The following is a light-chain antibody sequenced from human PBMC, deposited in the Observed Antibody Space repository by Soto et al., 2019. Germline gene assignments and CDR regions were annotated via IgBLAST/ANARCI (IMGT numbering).Light chain of an antibody. Sequence: EIVLTQSPDTLSLSPGEGATLSCRASQSISSSYLAWYQHNRGQAPRLLIYGASTRAAGTPDRFSGSGSGTDFTLTISRLEPEDFAVYYCQQYGSSRWTFGQGTKVEIK. CDR3: QQYGSSRWT. CDR1: QSISSSY. V-gene: IGKV3-20*01. J-gene: IGKJ1*01. CDR2: GAS.